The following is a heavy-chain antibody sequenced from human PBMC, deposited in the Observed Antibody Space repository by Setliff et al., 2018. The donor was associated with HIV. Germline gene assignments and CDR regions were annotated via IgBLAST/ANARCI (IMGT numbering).Heavy chain of an antibody. Sequence: PGGSLRLSCAASGFNFKTYGMTWVRQAPGKGLDWVAHISSSSSYTNYADSVKGRFTISRDNAKNSLYLQMNSLRAEDTAVYYCARCSSGYGANDAFDIWGQGTMVTVSS. D-gene: IGHD3-22*01. J-gene: IGHJ3*02. CDR3: ARCSSGYGANDAFDI. CDR2: ISSSSSYT. V-gene: IGHV3-11*03. CDR1: GFNFKTYG.